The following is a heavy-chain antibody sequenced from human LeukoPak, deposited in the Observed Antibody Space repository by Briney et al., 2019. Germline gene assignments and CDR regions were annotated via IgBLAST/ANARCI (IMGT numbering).Heavy chain of an antibody. D-gene: IGHD6-13*01. J-gene: IGHJ6*02. CDR3: ARDTSYSSSPRNPPDGMDV. V-gene: IGHV4-34*01. CDR1: GGSFSGYC. Sequence: PSETLSLTCAVYGGSFSGYCWSWIRQPPGKGLEWIGEINHSGSTNYNASLKSRVTISVDTSKNQFSLKLSSVIAADTAVYYCARDTSYSSSPRNPPDGMDVWGQGTTVTVSS. CDR2: INHSGST.